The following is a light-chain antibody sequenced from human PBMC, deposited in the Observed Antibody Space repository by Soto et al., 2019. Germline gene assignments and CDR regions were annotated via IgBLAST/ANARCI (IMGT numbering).Light chain of an antibody. CDR1: QSIGDS. CDR3: QQYTGYSRT. V-gene: IGKV1-5*01. J-gene: IGKJ1*01. CDR2: DVS. Sequence: DIQMTQSPSTLSASVGDRVTITCRASQSIGDSLAWYQQKPWKAPYLLISDVSSLERGVPSRFSGRGSGTEFTLTISSMQPDDFAAFYCQQYTGYSRTFGQGTKVEI.